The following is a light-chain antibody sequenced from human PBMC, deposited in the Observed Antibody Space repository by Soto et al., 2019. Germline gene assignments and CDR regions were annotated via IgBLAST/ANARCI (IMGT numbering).Light chain of an antibody. CDR3: QHYHNWPPQYS. Sequence: EIVMTQSPASLSVSPGDGATLSCRASQSVASNVAWYQQKPGQGPRLLIHGASTRAVGVPARFSGSGSATDFTLTINSLQSEDFAVYYCQHYHNWPPQYSLGQGTKLQIK. CDR2: GAS. V-gene: IGKV3-15*01. J-gene: IGKJ2*01. CDR1: QSVASN.